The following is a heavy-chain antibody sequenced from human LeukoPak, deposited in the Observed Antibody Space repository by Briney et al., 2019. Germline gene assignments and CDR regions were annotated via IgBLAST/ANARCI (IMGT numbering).Heavy chain of an antibody. Sequence: GGSLRLSCAASGFTFSSYAMSWVRQAPGKGLEWVSAISGGGGSTYYADSVKCRFTISRDNAKNTRYLQMNSLRAEDTAVHYCARDSRPPPLYYHYYYGLDLWPQDPTLTVSS. J-gene: IGHJ6*01. CDR1: GFTFSSYA. V-gene: IGHV3-23*01. CDR3: ARDSRPPPLYYHYYYGLDL. CDR2: ISGGGGST.